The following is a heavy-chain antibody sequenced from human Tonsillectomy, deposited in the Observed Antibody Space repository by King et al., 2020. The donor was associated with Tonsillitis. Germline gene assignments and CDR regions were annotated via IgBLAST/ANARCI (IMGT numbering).Heavy chain of an antibody. V-gene: IGHV4-34*01. J-gene: IGHJ4*02. D-gene: IGHD5-12*01. CDR1: GGSFSGYY. CDR2: INHSGST. Sequence: VQLQQWGAGLLKPSETLSLTCAVYGGSFSGYYWSWIRQPPGKGLEWIGEINHSGSTNYNPSLKSRVTISVDTSKNQFSLKLSSVTAADTAVYYCARGRKWPRLWGYFDYWGQGTLVTVSS. CDR3: ARGRKWPRLWGYFDY.